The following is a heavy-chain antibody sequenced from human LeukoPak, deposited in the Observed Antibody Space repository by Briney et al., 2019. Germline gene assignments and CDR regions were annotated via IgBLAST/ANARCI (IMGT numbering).Heavy chain of an antibody. D-gene: IGHD2-2*01. CDR3: AREVVVVPAFRMYYFDY. Sequence: GASVKVSCKASGGTFSSYAISWVRQAPGQGLEWMGRIIPILGIANYAQKFQGRVTITADKSTSTAYMELSSLRSEDTAVYYCAREVVVVPAFRMYYFDYWGQGTLVTVSS. CDR1: GGTFSSYA. CDR2: IIPILGIA. V-gene: IGHV1-69*04. J-gene: IGHJ4*02.